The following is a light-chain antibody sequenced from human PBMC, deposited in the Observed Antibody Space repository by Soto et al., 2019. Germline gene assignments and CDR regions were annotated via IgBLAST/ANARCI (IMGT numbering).Light chain of an antibody. CDR1: QGIASY. V-gene: IGKV1-16*01. CDR3: QQYNIYSPRA. CDR2: AAS. Sequence: DIQMTQSPSSLSASVGARAPITCRASQGIASYLAWFQQKPGKAPKSLIYAASSLQSGVPSRFSGSGSGTEFTLTISSLQPDDFATYYCQQYNIYSPRAFGQGTKVDIK. J-gene: IGKJ1*01.